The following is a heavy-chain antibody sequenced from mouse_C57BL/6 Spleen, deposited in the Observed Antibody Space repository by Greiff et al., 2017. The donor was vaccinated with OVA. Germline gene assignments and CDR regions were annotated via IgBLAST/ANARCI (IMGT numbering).Heavy chain of an antibody. CDR3: ARGGTLDY. CDR1: GYTFTSYW. J-gene: IGHJ2*01. V-gene: IGHV1-64*01. D-gene: IGHD3-3*01. CDR2: IHPNSGST. Sequence: VKLQESGAELVKPGASVKLSCKASGYTFTSYWMHWVKQRPGQGLEWIGMIHPNSGSTNYNEKFKSKATLTVDKSSSTAYMQLSSLTSEDSAVYYCARGGTLDYWGQGTTLTVSS.